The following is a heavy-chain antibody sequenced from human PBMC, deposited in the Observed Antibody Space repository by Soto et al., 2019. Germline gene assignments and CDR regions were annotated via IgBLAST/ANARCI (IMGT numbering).Heavy chain of an antibody. D-gene: IGHD3-10*01. V-gene: IGHV4-30-4*01. J-gene: IGHJ5*02. Sequence: QVQLQESGPGLVKSSETLSLTCTVSGACISSGDYYWSWIRQPPGKGLEWIGYIYYSGSTYYNPSLKSRVSISIDMSKNQFSLNLSSVTAADTAVYYCARVLREKEPTVWFDPWGQGTLVTVSS. CDR2: IYYSGST. CDR1: GACISSGDYY. CDR3: ARVLREKEPTVWFDP.